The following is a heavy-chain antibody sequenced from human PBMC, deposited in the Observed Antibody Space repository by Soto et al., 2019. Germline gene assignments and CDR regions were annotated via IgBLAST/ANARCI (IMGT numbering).Heavy chain of an antibody. CDR1: GFAFSGYA. D-gene: IGHD7-27*01. Sequence: PGGSLRLSCEGSGFAFSGYAMHWVRQAPGKGLGWVALIGNDGYNKDYADSVKGRFAVSRDNSEDTLFLQMSSLRPEDTAVYYCATLGWGKAFDYWGQGNLVTVSS. CDR2: IGNDGYNK. J-gene: IGHJ4*02. V-gene: IGHV3-30*09. CDR3: ATLGWGKAFDY.